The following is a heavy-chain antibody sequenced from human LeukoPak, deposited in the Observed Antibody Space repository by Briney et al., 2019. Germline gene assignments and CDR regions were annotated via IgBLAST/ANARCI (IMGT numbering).Heavy chain of an antibody. CDR3: AKDLEYYYGSGSYYNVKGSNPYDYGMDV. Sequence: PGGSLRLSCAASGFTFSSYGMHWVRQAPGKGLEWVAVISYDGSNKYYADSVKGRFTISRDNSKNSLYLQMNSLRAEDTAVYYCAKDLEYYYGSGSYYNVKGSNPYDYGMDVWGQGTTVIVSS. D-gene: IGHD3-10*01. CDR2: ISYDGSNK. CDR1: GFTFSSYG. V-gene: IGHV3-30*18. J-gene: IGHJ6*02.